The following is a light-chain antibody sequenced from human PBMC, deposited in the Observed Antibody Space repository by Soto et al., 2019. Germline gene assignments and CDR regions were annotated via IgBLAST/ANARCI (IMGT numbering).Light chain of an antibody. CDR3: RQSYSTPRT. J-gene: IGKJ3*01. CDR1: QSLSSN. CDR2: GAS. V-gene: IGKV3-15*01. Sequence: DTVMTQSPATLSVSPGERATVSCTASQSLSSNLAWYQQKPGQAPRLLIIGASERVTGIPARFSGSGSGTEFTLSISSLQPEDFATYYCRQSYSTPRTFGPGTKVDLK.